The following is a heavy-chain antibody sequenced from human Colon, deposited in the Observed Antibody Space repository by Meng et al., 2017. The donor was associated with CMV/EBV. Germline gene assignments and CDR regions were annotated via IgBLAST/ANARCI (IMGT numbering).Heavy chain of an antibody. CDR3: ASTTVLRFLEWLSPVYFDY. CDR2: ISSSSSHI. V-gene: IGHV3-21*01. Sequence: FSSYSMNWVRQAPGKRLEWVSSISSSSSHIYYADLVKGRFTISRDNAKNSLYLQMNSLRAEDTAVYYCASTTVLRFLEWLSPVYFDYWGQGTLVTVSS. J-gene: IGHJ4*02. CDR1: FSSYS. D-gene: IGHD3-3*01.